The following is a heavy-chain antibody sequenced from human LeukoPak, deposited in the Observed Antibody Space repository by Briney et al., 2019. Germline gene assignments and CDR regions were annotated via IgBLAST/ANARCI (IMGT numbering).Heavy chain of an antibody. CDR1: GGSISSYY. D-gene: IGHD1-7*01. V-gene: IGHV4-59*01. CDR3: ASYTGTTSSFDY. J-gene: IGHJ4*02. Sequence: SETLSLTCTVSGGSISSYYWSWIRQPPGKEQEWIAYIYYSGNTNYNPSLKNRVTMSVDTSKNQFSLKLSSVTAADTAVYYCASYTGTTSSFDYWGQGTLVTVSS. CDR2: IYYSGNT.